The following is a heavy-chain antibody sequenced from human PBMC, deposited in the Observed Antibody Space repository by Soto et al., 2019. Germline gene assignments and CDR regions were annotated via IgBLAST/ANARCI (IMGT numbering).Heavy chain of an antibody. CDR3: GKTVGNYGPYSYGVDV. J-gene: IGHJ6*02. Sequence: QVQLVESGGGVVQPGTSLRLSCAASGFTFKTHAMHWVRQSPGKGLEWMAVIAYDGNEKFDADSVKGRFTISRDNSKNALYLQINTLRNEETTVYYCGKTVGNYGPYSYGVDVWGQRTTVTVSS. CDR1: GFTFKTHA. D-gene: IGHD2-8*01. CDR2: IAYDGNEK. V-gene: IGHV3-30*18.